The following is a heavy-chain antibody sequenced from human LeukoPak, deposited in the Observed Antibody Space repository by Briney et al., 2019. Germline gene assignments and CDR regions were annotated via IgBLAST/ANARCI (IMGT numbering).Heavy chain of an antibody. D-gene: IGHD3-22*01. J-gene: IGHJ4*02. CDR1: GFTFSGSA. V-gene: IGHV3-73*01. CDR2: IRSKANNYAT. Sequence: GGSLRISCVVSGFTFSGSAVHWVRQASGKGLEWVGRIRSKANNYATAYAASVKGRFTISRDDSKNTAYLQMNSLKTEDTAVYYCTGDNFDSSVKFDYWGQGTLVTVSS. CDR3: TGDNFDSSVKFDY.